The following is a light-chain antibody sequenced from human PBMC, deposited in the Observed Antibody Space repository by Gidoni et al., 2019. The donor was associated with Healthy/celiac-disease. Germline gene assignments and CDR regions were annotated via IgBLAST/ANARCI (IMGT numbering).Light chain of an antibody. CDR3: QQLNSYPFT. CDR1: QGISSY. CDR2: AAS. J-gene: IGKJ3*01. V-gene: IGKV1-9*01. Sequence: DIQLPQSPSFLSASVGDRVTITCWACQGISSYLAWYQQKPGKAPKLLIYAASTLQSGVPSRFSGSGSGTEFTLTISSLQPEDFATYYCQQLNSYPFTFXPXTKVDIK.